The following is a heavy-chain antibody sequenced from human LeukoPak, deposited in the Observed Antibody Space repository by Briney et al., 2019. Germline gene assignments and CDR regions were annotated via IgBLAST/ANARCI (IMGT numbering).Heavy chain of an antibody. V-gene: IGHV2-70*11. CDR2: IDWDDDR. CDR1: GFSLSTSGMC. J-gene: IGHJ6*02. Sequence: ESGPTLVKPTQTLTLTCTFSGFSLSTSGMCVSWIRQPPGKALEWLACIDWDDDRYYNASLKTRLTISKDTSKNQVVLTMTNMDPVDTATYYCARSSRDHYYNYGMDVWGQGTTVTVSS. D-gene: IGHD5-24*01. CDR3: ARSSRDHYYNYGMDV.